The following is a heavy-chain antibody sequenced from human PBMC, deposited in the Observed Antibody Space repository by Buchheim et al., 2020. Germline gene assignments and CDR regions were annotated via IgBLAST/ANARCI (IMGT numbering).Heavy chain of an antibody. Sequence: QVQLVESGGGLVQPGRSLRLSCAASGFTFSSYAMHWVRQAPGKGLEWVAVISYDGSNKYYADSVKGRFTISRDNSKNSLYLQRNSLRAEDTAVYYYAREVVNIVASTTWGFAYWGQG. V-gene: IGHV3-30-3*01. J-gene: IGHJ4*02. D-gene: IGHD5-12*01. CDR1: GFTFSSYA. CDR3: AREVVNIVASTTWGFAY. CDR2: ISYDGSNK.